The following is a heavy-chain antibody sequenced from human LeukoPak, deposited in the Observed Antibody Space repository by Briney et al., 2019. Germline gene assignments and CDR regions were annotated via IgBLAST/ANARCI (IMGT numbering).Heavy chain of an antibody. D-gene: IGHD6-19*01. CDR2: ISAYNGNT. CDR3: ARVIAVAGSTVDY. J-gene: IGHJ4*02. Sequence: ASVTVSCKASGYTFTNYGISWVRQAPGQGLEWMGWISAYNGNTNYAQKLQGRVTMTTDTSTSTAYMELRSLRSDDTAAYYCARVIAVAGSTVDYWGQGTLVTVSS. CDR1: GYTFTNYG. V-gene: IGHV1-18*01.